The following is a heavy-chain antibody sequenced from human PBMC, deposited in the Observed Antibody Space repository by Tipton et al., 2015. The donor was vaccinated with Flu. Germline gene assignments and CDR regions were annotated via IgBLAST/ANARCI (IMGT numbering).Heavy chain of an antibody. V-gene: IGHV4-38-2*02. CDR1: GDSMRSDYF. Sequence: TLSLTCTVSGDSMRSDYFWAWIRQAPGKGLEWIGNIHYSGSPHYNPSLKSRVTITVDTSKNQFSLRLTSMTAADTALYYCARRDYSNYVSEPKNWFDPWGPGILVTVSS. D-gene: IGHD4-11*01. CDR2: IHYSGSP. CDR3: ARRDYSNYVSEPKNWFDP. J-gene: IGHJ5*02.